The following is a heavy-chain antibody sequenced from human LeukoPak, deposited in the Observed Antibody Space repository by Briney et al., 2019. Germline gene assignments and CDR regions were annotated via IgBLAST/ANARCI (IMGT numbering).Heavy chain of an antibody. J-gene: IGHJ3*02. D-gene: IGHD1-26*01. CDR1: GFTFSSYG. CDR2: IWYDGSNK. CDR3: ARSYSGSEGAFDI. Sequence: PGRSLRLSCAAFGFTFSSYGMHWVRQAPGKGLEWVAVIWYDGSNKYYADSVKGRFTISRDNSKNTLYLQMNSLRAEDTAVYYCARSYSGSEGAFDIWGQGTMVTVSS. V-gene: IGHV3-33*01.